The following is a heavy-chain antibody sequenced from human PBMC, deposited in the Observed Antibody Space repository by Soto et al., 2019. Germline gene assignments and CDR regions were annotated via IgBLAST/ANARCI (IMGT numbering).Heavy chain of an antibody. D-gene: IGHD3-10*01. J-gene: IGHJ5*02. CDR1: GYSGCNAKFS. Sequence: SETPFSIRRISGYSGCNAKFSWTWIRQPPGKGLEWIGYIYHTGTTYYNTSLKSRVTVSVDRSKNQFSLKMSSVTAADTAVYYCARGLGPWGQGTLVTVS. CDR3: ARGLGP. V-gene: IGHV4-30-2*01. CDR2: IYHTGTT.